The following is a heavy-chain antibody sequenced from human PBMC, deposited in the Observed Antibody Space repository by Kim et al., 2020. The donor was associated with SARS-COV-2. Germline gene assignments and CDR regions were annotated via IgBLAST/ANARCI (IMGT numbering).Heavy chain of an antibody. CDR1: GFTFSSYA. Sequence: GGSLRLSCAASGFTFSSYAMSWVRQAPGKGLEWVSAISGSGRSTFYADSVKGRFTISRDNAKSTLYLLMNSLSAEDTATYYCAKALPHSRGWIPKGAFDLWGQETMVIVSS. J-gene: IGHJ3*01. D-gene: IGHD6-19*01. V-gene: IGHV3-23*01. CDR3: AKALPHSRGWIPKGAFDL. CDR2: ISGSGRST.